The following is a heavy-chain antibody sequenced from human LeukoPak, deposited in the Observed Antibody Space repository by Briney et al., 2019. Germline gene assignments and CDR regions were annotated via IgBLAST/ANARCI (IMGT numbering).Heavy chain of an antibody. D-gene: IGHD1-26*01. CDR3: ATWAFYHSLDV. Sequence: GGSLRLSCAASGFTFDAYAMHWVRHAPGKGLEWVSLIDKDGGATYYADSVKGRFTISRDNSKNSLYLQMNSLRIEDTALYYCATWAFYHSLDVWGQGTTVTVSS. CDR2: IDKDGGAT. CDR1: GFTFDAYA. V-gene: IGHV3-43*02. J-gene: IGHJ6*02.